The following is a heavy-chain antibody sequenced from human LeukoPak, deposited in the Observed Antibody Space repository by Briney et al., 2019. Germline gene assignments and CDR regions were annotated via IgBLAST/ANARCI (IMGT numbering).Heavy chain of an antibody. CDR1: GYAFTDFY. D-gene: IGHD3-10*01. V-gene: IGHV1-2*02. J-gene: IGHJ4*02. Sequence: ASVKVSCKASGYAFTDFYIHWVRQAPGQGLEWMGWINPNSGGTTYAQKFQGRVTMTTDTSISTAYLELNGLRADDTAVYYCARDLDYGSGSFSNWGQGAIVTVSS. CDR2: INPNSGGT. CDR3: ARDLDYGSGSFSN.